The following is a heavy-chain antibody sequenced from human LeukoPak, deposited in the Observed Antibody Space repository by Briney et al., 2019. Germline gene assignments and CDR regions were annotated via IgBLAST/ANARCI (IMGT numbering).Heavy chain of an antibody. CDR2: IYSGGST. D-gene: IGHD6-13*01. V-gene: IGHV3-53*01. CDR1: GFTFTTYA. J-gene: IGHJ4*02. CDR3: ARDMAGIAAC. Sequence: GGSLRLSCAASGFTFTTYAMSWVRQAPGKGLEWVSVIYSGGSTYYADSVKGRFTISRDNSKNTLYLQMNSLRAEDTAVYYCARDMAGIAACWGQGTLVTVSS.